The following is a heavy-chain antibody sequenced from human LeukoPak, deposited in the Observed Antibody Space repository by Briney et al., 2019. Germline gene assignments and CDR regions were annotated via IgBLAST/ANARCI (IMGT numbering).Heavy chain of an antibody. CDR1: GFTFDDYT. D-gene: IGHD4-17*01. V-gene: IGHV3-43*01. CDR2: LTWDGRST. Sequence: GGSLRLSCAASGFTFDDYTMHWVRQVPGKGLEWVSVLTWDGRSTFYADSVKGRFTTSRDNSKNYLYLQMNSLTTEDTALYYCAKSDSGDYVVLDYWGQGTLVTVSS. CDR3: AKSDSGDYVVLDY. J-gene: IGHJ4*02.